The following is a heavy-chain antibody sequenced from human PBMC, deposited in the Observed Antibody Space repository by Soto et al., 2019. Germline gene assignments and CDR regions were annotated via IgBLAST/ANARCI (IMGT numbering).Heavy chain of an antibody. Sequence: EASVKVSCKASGYTFSGYYMHWVRQAPGQGLEWMGWINPNSGGTNYAQKFQGRVTMTRDTSISTAYMELSRLRSDDTAVYYCARDRGSGWYLTYYYYGMDVWGQGTTVTVSS. D-gene: IGHD6-19*01. J-gene: IGHJ6*02. V-gene: IGHV1-2*02. CDR2: INPNSGGT. CDR1: GYTFSGYY. CDR3: ARDRGSGWYLTYYYYGMDV.